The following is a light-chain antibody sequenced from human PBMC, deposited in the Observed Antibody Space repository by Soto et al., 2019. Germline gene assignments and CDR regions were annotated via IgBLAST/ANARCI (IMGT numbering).Light chain of an antibody. V-gene: IGKV3-20*01. CDR3: QHYGSGT. CDR2: CAC. J-gene: IGKJ4*01. Sequence: EIVLTQSPGTLSLSPGERATLSCRASQSVSSNYLAWYQQKPGQAPRLLSYCACTRATGIPDRFSGSGSGTDFTLTIIRLEPETVEVYYCQHYGSGTFGGGTKVDIK. CDR1: QSVSSNY.